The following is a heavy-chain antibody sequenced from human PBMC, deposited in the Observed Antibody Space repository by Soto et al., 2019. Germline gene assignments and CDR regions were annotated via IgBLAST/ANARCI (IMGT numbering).Heavy chain of an antibody. CDR2: IDASGNT. CDR1: GDSISTYY. V-gene: IGHV4-4*07. D-gene: IGHD6-13*01. CDR3: ARYSSNWFQTEGMDV. J-gene: IGHJ6*02. Sequence: SETLSLTCSVSGDSISTYYWSWIRQPAGKGLEWIGRIDASGNTNCNPSLKSRVTMSVDTSKKQFSLTLTSVTAADTAVYYCARYSSNWFQTEGMDVWGQGTTVTVSS.